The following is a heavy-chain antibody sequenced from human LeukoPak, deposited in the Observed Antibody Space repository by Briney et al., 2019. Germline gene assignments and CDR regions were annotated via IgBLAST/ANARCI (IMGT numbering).Heavy chain of an antibody. Sequence: GGSLRLSCAASGFTFSSYWMSWVRQAPGKGLEWVSSITTTSSYIYYADSVKGRFTISRDNAKSSLFLQMNSLRAEDTGVYYCASDSSSSPAYSHYYMDAWGKGTTVTVSS. V-gene: IGHV3-21*01. J-gene: IGHJ6*03. CDR2: ITTTSSYI. CDR3: ASDSSSSPAYSHYYMDA. CDR1: GFTFSSYW. D-gene: IGHD6-13*01.